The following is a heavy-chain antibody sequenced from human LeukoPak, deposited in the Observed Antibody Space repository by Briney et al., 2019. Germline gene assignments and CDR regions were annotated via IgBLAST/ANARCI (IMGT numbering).Heavy chain of an antibody. J-gene: IGHJ4*02. CDR3: ARGRGGMKKNY. D-gene: IGHD3-16*01. CDR1: GGSFSGYY. CDR2: INHSGST. V-gene: IGHV4-34*01. Sequence: KPSETLSLTCAVYGGSFSGYYWGWIRQPPGKGLEWIGEINHSGSTNYNPSLKSRVTISVDTSKNQFSLKLSSVTAADTAVYYCARGRGGMKKNYWGQGTLVTVSS.